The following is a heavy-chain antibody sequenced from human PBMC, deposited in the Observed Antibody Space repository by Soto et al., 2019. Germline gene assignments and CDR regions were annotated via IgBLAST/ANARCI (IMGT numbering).Heavy chain of an antibody. D-gene: IGHD1-26*01. CDR1: GFIFENFG. J-gene: IGHJ5*02. CDR2: ISGSGFNK. CDR3: AKNQGVELVPLATVDWFDP. Sequence: LLLSCAASGFIFENFGMSWVRQAPGKGLEWISSISGSGFNKYYADSVKGRFTISRDNSKSTVYLELNNLSAEDTAVYHCAKNQGVELVPLATVDWFDPWGQGSVVTVSS. V-gene: IGHV3-23*01.